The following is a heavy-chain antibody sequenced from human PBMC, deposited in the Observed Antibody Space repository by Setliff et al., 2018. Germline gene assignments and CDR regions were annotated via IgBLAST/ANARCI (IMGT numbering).Heavy chain of an antibody. D-gene: IGHD2-15*01. CDR1: GYNFITFG. V-gene: IGHV1-18*01. CDR3: TRSRGPRVVLAADFDF. Sequence: ASVKVSCKTSGYNFITFGISWVRQAPGQGLEWMGWISPYSGESNYAQKFQDRLTVTADTSTKTTYMELRSLTSDDTAVYFCTRSRGPRVVLAADFDFWGQGTLVTVSS. J-gene: IGHJ4*02. CDR2: ISPYSGES.